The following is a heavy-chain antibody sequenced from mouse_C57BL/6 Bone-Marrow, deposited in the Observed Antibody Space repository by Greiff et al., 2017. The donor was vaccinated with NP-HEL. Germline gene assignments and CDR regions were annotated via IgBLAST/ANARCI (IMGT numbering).Heavy chain of an antibody. Sequence: QVQLQQPGAELVMPGASVKLSCKASGYTFTSYWMHWVKQRPGQGLEWIGEIDPSDSYTNYNQKFKGKSTLTVDKSSSTAYMQLSSLTSEDSAVYYGARRGNYYGSSYSFAYWGQGALVTVAA. CDR3: ARRGNYYGSSYSFAY. J-gene: IGHJ3*01. CDR1: GYTFTSYW. CDR2: IDPSDSYT. D-gene: IGHD1-1*01. V-gene: IGHV1-69*01.